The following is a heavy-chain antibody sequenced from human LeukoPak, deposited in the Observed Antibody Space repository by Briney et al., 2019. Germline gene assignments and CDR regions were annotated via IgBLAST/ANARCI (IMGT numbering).Heavy chain of an antibody. J-gene: IGHJ4*02. CDR2: LSGSGTYT. D-gene: IGHD3-10*01. CDR3: AKGSSGASGSYSLDY. Sequence: GASLRLSCAASGFTFTNFATNWVRQAPGKGLEWVSGLSGSGTYTYYADSVKGRFTISRDNSKNTLFMQMNSLRAEDTAIYYCAKGSSGASGSYSLDYWGQGTLVSVSS. V-gene: IGHV3-23*01. CDR1: GFTFTNFA.